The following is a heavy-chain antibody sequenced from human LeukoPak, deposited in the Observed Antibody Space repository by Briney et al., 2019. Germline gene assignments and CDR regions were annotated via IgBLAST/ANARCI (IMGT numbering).Heavy chain of an antibody. Sequence: WASVKVSCKASGGTFSSYAISWVRQAPGQGLEWMGRIIPIFGIANYAQKFQGRVTITADKSTSTAYMELSSLRSEDTAVYYCAGELDGYNIYFDYWGQGTRVTVSS. J-gene: IGHJ4*02. CDR3: AGELDGYNIYFDY. D-gene: IGHD5-24*01. CDR1: GGTFSSYA. CDR2: IIPIFGIA. V-gene: IGHV1-69*04.